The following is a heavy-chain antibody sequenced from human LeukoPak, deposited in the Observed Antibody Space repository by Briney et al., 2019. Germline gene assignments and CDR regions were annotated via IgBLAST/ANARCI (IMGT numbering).Heavy chain of an antibody. CDR1: GFTFSSYS. D-gene: IGHD3-22*01. J-gene: IGHJ4*02. V-gene: IGHV3-20*04. CDR3: ARIYYYDSSGSSFDY. Sequence: GGSLRLSCAASGFTFSSYSMNWVRQAPGKGLEWVSGINWNGGSTGYADSVKGRFTISRDNAKNSLYLQMNSLRAEDTALYYCARIYYYDSSGSSFDYWGQGTLVTVSS. CDR2: INWNGGST.